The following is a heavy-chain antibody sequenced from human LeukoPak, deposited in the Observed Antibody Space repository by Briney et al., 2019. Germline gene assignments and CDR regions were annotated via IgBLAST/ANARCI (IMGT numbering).Heavy chain of an antibody. CDR2: IYYSGST. Sequence: PSETLSLTCTVSGGSISSYYWSWIRQPPGKGLEWIGYIYYSGSTNYSPSLKSRVTISVDTSKNQFSLKLSSVTAAGTAVYYCARGPAGTFFDYWGQGTLVTVSS. CDR1: GGSISSYY. V-gene: IGHV4-59*01. J-gene: IGHJ4*02. CDR3: ARGPAGTFFDY. D-gene: IGHD6-13*01.